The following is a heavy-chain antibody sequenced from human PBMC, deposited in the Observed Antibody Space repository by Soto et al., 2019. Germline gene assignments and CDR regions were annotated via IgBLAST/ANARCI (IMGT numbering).Heavy chain of an antibody. D-gene: IGHD2-2*01. Sequence: QITLKESGPTLVKPTQTLTLTCTFSGFSLSTSGVGVGWIRQPPGKALEWLALIYWDDDKRYSPSLKSRLTCTNDTSKNRVVLTITDMDPVDTATYYCAHSPRYMVVVPAARGEGSNWFDPWGQGTLVTVSS. J-gene: IGHJ5*02. CDR3: AHSPRYMVVVPAARGEGSNWFDP. V-gene: IGHV2-5*02. CDR1: GFSLSTSGVG. CDR2: IYWDDDK.